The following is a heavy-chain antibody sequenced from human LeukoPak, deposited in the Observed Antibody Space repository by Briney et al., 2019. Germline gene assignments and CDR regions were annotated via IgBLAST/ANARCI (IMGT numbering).Heavy chain of an antibody. CDR3: ARDWTYCSSGSCYLRWFDP. J-gene: IGHJ5*02. CDR1: GGSVSSGSYY. CDR2: IYYSGST. Sequence: SETLSLTCTVSGGSVSSGSYYWSWIRQPPGKGLEWIGYIYYSGSTNYNPFLKSRVTISVDTSKNQFSLKLSSVTAADTAVYYCARDWTYCSSGSCYLRWFDPWGQGTLVTVSS. D-gene: IGHD2-15*01. V-gene: IGHV4-61*01.